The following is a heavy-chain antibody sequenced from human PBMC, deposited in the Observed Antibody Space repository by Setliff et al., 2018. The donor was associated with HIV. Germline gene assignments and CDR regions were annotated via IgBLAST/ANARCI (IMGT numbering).Heavy chain of an antibody. CDR1: GGSVNSQY. CDR3: TRFIVRGVEALDL. D-gene: IGHD3-10*01. V-gene: IGHV4-59*02. Sequence: PSETLSLTCTVSGGSVNSQYCSWIRQTPGKGLEWIGSLYFSGSTHHNPSLKSRVTMSRDTSKNQFSLKLRSVTTADTAVYYCTRFIVRGVEALDLWGQGTMVTVSS. CDR2: LYFSGST. J-gene: IGHJ3*01.